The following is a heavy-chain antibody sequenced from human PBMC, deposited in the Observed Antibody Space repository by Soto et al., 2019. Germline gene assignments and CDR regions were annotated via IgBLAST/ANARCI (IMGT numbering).Heavy chain of an antibody. CDR1: GFTFSSYE. D-gene: IGHD3-22*01. V-gene: IGHV3-48*03. J-gene: IGHJ3*02. CDR3: AREAITMIVVVDAFDI. Sequence: EVQLVESGGGLVQPGGSLRLSCAASGFTFSSYEMNWVRQAPGKGLEWVSYISSSGSTIYYADSVKGRFTISRDNAKNSLYLQMNILRAEDTAVYYCAREAITMIVVVDAFDIWGQGTMVTVSS. CDR2: ISSSGSTI.